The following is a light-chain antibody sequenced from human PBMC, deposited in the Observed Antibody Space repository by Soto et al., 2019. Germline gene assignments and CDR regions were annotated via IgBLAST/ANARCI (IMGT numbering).Light chain of an antibody. CDR3: SSYAGSNNLV. J-gene: IGLJ2*01. Sequence: QSALTQPPSASGSPGQSVTISCTGASSDVGGYNSVSWYQQHPCKVPKLMIYEVSKRPSGVPDRFSGSKSGNTASLTVSGLQAEDEADYYCSSYAGSNNLVFGGGTKLTVL. CDR2: EVS. CDR1: SSDVGGYNS. V-gene: IGLV2-8*01.